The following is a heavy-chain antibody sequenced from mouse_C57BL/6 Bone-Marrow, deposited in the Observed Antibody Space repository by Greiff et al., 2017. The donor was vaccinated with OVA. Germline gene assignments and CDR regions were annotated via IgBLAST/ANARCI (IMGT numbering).Heavy chain of an antibody. D-gene: IGHD2-4*01. V-gene: IGHV1-72*01. J-gene: IGHJ4*01. Sequence: QVQLQQPGAELVKPGASVKLSCKASGYTFTSYWMHWVKQRPGRGLEWIGRIDPNSGGTKYNEKFKSKATLTVDTPSSPAYMQLSSLTSEDSAVYYCAREGGYDYDVDDYYAMDYWGQGTSVTVSS. CDR1: GYTFTSYW. CDR3: AREGGYDYDVDDYYAMDY. CDR2: IDPNSGGT.